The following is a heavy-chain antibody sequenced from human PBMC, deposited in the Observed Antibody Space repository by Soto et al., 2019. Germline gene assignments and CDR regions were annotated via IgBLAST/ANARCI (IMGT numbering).Heavy chain of an antibody. CDR3: ARGQNSRWFGEYPPYYMDV. J-gene: IGHJ6*03. Sequence: EASVKVSCKASGYTFTSYDINWVRQATGQGLEWMGWMNPNSGNTGYAQKFQGRVTMTRNTSISTAYMELSSLRSEDTAVYYCARGQNSRWFGEYPPYYMDVWGKGTTVTVSS. D-gene: IGHD3-10*01. CDR2: MNPNSGNT. CDR1: GYTFTSYD. V-gene: IGHV1-8*01.